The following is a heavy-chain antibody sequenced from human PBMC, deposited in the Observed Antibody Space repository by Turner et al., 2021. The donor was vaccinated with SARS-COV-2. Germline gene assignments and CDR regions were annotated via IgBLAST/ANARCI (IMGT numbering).Heavy chain of an antibody. CDR3: ARGSPQGWYVPGFGY. Sequence: QLPLQESGPALLKPSETLSPTCPVSGGSISSSTSYWGWIRQPPGKGREWIGCIYFSGSTYDNPTLKGEVTISVDTSKNQFSQKLSSVTAADTAVFYCARGSPQGWYVPGFGYWGQGTLVTVSS. J-gene: IGHJ4*02. CDR1: GGSISSSTSY. CDR2: IYFSGST. V-gene: IGHV4-39*01. D-gene: IGHD6-19*01.